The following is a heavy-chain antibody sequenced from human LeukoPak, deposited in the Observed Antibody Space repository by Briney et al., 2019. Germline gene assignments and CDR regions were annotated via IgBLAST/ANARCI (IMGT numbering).Heavy chain of an antibody. D-gene: IGHD5-18*01. V-gene: IGHV4-4*07. Sequence: SETLSLTCIVSGGSISSYYWSWIRQPAGKGLEWIGRIYTSGNTNYNPPLKSRVTMSVDTSKNQFSLKLSSVTAADTAVYYCARGGYSYGVGYLTHDAFDIWGQGTMVTVSS. CDR2: IYTSGNT. CDR1: GGSISSYY. CDR3: ARGGYSYGVGYLTHDAFDI. J-gene: IGHJ3*02.